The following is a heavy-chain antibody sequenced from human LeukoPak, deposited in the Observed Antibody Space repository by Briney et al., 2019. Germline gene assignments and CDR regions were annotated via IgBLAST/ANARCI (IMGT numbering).Heavy chain of an antibody. CDR2: ISSSSSTI. D-gene: IGHD6-13*01. CDR3: ARSGEAGTFDY. CDR1: GFTFSSCS. V-gene: IGHV3-48*01. J-gene: IGHJ4*02. Sequence: GGSLRLSCETFGFTFSSCSMNWVRQAPGKGLEWVSYISSSSSTIYYAESVRGRFTISRDNVQSSVYLQMNSLRVEDTAVYYCARSGEAGTFDYWGQGTLVTVSS.